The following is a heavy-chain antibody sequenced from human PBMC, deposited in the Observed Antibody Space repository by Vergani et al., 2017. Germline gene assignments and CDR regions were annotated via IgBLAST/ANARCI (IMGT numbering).Heavy chain of an antibody. Sequence: EVQLVETGGGLIQPGGSLRLSCAASGFTVSSNYMSWVRQAPGKGLEWVSAISGSGGSTYYADSVKGRFTISRDNSKNTLYLQMNSLRAEDTAVYYCATRAYFDYWGQGTLVTVSS. CDR1: GFTVSSNY. J-gene: IGHJ4*02. CDR2: ISGSGGST. V-gene: IGHV3-23*04. CDR3: ATRAYFDY. D-gene: IGHD3-10*01.